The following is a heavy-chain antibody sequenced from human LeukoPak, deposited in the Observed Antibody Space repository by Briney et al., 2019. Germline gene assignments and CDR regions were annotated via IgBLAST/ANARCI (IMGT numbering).Heavy chain of an antibody. J-gene: IGHJ4*02. D-gene: IGHD3-3*01. CDR2: IRFDGSTK. Sequence: GGSLRLSCAASGFTLSSYGMYWVRQTPGKGLEWVAFIRFDGSTKYYADSVKGRFTISRDNSKNTLYLQMNSLRAEDTALYYCAKDGSDYRFWSGHNYFDYWGQGTLVTVSS. CDR3: AKDGSDYRFWSGHNYFDY. V-gene: IGHV3-30*02. CDR1: GFTLSSYG.